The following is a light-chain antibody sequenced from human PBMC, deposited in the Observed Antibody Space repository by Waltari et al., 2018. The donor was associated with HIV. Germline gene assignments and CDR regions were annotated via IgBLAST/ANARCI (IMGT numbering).Light chain of an antibody. J-gene: IGLJ2*01. CDR3: SSYAGINPVI. CDR2: EVN. CDR1: SSHVARYDY. Sequence: QSALTQPPSASGSLGQSVTIPCTGSSSHVARYDYVSWYQQHPGKAPKLLIFEVNKRPSGVPDRFSGSKSGNTASLTVSGLQAEDEAEYSCSSYAGINPVIFGGGTTLTVL. V-gene: IGLV2-8*01.